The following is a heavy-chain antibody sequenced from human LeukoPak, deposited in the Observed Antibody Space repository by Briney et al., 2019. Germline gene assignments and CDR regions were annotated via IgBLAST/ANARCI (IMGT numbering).Heavy chain of an antibody. CDR1: GFAFSIYE. Sequence: GVSLRLSCAASGFAFSIYEMNWVRQAPGKGLEGVSYMSSCWSTIYYGDSVKGRFTISRDNAKNSLYLQMNSLRAEDTAVYYCARGRGGLLWFGEFNSWGQGTLVPVSS. V-gene: IGHV3-48*03. CDR3: ARGRGGLLWFGEFNS. J-gene: IGHJ4*02. CDR2: MSSCWSTI. D-gene: IGHD3-10*01.